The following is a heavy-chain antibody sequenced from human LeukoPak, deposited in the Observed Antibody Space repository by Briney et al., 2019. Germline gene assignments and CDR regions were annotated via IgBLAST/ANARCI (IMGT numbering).Heavy chain of an antibody. CDR2: ISSSGSTI. CDR3: ARDHVNYDFWSGSTLGYYYYGMDV. Sequence: GGSLRLSCAASGFTFSDYYMSWIRQAPGKGLEWVSYISSSGSTIYYADSVKGRFTISRDNAKNSLYLQMNSLRAEDTAVYYCARDHVNYDFWSGSTLGYYYYGMDVWGQGTTVTVSS. J-gene: IGHJ6*02. V-gene: IGHV3-11*04. D-gene: IGHD3-3*01. CDR1: GFTFSDYY.